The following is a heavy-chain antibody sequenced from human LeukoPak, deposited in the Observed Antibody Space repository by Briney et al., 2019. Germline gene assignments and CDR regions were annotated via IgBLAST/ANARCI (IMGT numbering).Heavy chain of an antibody. D-gene: IGHD3-10*01. Sequence: SETLSLTCTVSGGCISSYYWSWIRQPAGKGLEWIGRIYTSGSTNYNPSLKSRVTMSVDTSKNQFSLKLSSVTAADTAVYYCARDPSGSGSYPFDYWGQGTLVTVSS. CDR1: GGCISSYY. CDR3: ARDPSGSGSYPFDY. CDR2: IYTSGST. J-gene: IGHJ4*02. V-gene: IGHV4-4*07.